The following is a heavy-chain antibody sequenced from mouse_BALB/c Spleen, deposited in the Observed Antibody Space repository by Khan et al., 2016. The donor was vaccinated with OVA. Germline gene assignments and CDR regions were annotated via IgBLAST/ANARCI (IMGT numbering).Heavy chain of an antibody. CDR2: ILPGSNST. D-gene: IGHD1-1*01. V-gene: IGHV1-9*01. Sequence: QVQLQQSGAELMKPGASVKISCKATGYTFSSYWIEWVKQRPGHGLEWIGEILPGSNSTNYNERFKGKATITADTSSNTAYMQLSSLTSEDSAIXYWARGKYYGNTSWIGYWGQGTLVTVSA. J-gene: IGHJ3*01. CDR1: GYTFSSYW. CDR3: ARGKYYGNTSWIGY.